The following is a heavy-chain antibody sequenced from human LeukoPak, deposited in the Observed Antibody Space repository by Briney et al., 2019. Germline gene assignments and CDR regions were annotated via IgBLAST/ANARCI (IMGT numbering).Heavy chain of an antibody. Sequence: GRSLRLSCAASGFTFSSYAMHWVRQAPGKGLEWVAVIPYNGSNKYYADSVKGRFTISRDNSKNTLYLQMNSLRAEDTAVYYCARSEDTAMVTSASFDYWGQGTLVTVSS. J-gene: IGHJ4*02. CDR1: GFTFSSYA. CDR3: ARSEDTAMVTSASFDY. CDR2: IPYNGSNK. V-gene: IGHV3-30-3*01. D-gene: IGHD5-18*01.